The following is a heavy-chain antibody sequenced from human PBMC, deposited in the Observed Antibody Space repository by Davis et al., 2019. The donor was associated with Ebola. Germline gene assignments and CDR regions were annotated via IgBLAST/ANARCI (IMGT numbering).Heavy chain of an antibody. D-gene: IGHD2-2*02. CDR2: VSYDGSDT. J-gene: IGHJ6*01. CDR3: ARDQLKYTTPNFYYHYGMDV. CDR1: GFRFSDYA. Sequence: PGGSLRLSCAASGFRFSDYAMHWVRQVPGRGLQWVAVVSYDGSDTDYADSVKGRFTISRDNSNNTLSLEMDSLRVEDTAVYFCARDQLKYTTPNFYYHYGMDVWGQGTTVTVSS. V-gene: IGHV3-33*05.